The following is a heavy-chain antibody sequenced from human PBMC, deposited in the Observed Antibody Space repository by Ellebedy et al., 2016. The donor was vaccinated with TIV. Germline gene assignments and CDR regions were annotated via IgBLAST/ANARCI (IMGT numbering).Heavy chain of an antibody. CDR3: ATALYSYDPNGNPPFDY. V-gene: IGHV5-10-1*01. CDR1: GYTFNTY. D-gene: IGHD3-22*01. CDR2: IDPTDSYT. J-gene: IGHJ4*02. Sequence: GESLKISCKASGYTFNTYINWARQVPGKGLEWMGRIDPTDSYTDYSPSFQGLVTFSVDKSIATAYVQWNSLKASDTATYYCATALYSYDPNGNPPFDYWGQGTLVTVSA.